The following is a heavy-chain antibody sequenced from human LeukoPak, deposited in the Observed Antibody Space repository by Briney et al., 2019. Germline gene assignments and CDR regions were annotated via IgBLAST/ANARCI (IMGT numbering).Heavy chain of an antibody. Sequence: SETLSLTCTVSGGSISSSSYYWGWIRQPPGKGLEWIGSIYYSGSTYYNPSLKSRVTISVDTSKNQFSLKLSSVTAADTAVYYCARGPIRYYYDSIRTPKFDYWGQGTLVTVSS. CDR3: ARGPIRYYYDSIRTPKFDY. J-gene: IGHJ4*02. CDR1: GGSISSSSYY. CDR2: IYYSGST. D-gene: IGHD3-22*01. V-gene: IGHV4-39*07.